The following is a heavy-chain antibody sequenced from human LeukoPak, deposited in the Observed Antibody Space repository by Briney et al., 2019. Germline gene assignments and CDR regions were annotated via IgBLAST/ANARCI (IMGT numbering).Heavy chain of an antibody. D-gene: IGHD5/OR15-5a*01. CDR3: ASRRSTSFDY. CDR2: INSDETST. CDR1: GFTFSNYW. Sequence: GESLRLSCAASGFTFSNYWMHWVRQAPGKGLEWVSRINSDETSTNYADSVKGRFTISRDNAKNTLYLQMNSLRAEDTAVYYCASRRSTSFDYWGQGTLVTVSS. J-gene: IGHJ4*02. V-gene: IGHV3-74*01.